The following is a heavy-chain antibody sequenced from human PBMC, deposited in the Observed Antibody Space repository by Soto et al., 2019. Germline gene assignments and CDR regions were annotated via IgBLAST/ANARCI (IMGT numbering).Heavy chain of an antibody. CDR2: IIPIFGTA. CDR3: ARAYCSGGSCYSRYYYYGMDV. J-gene: IGHJ6*02. D-gene: IGHD2-15*01. CDR1: GGTFSSYA. V-gene: IGHV1-69*01. Sequence: QVQLVQSGAEVKKPGSSVKVSCKASGGTFSSYAISWVRQAPGQGLEWMGGIIPIFGTANYAQKFQGRVTITADESTSTAYMELSSLRSEDTAVYYCARAYCSGGSCYSRYYYYGMDVWGQGTTVTVSS.